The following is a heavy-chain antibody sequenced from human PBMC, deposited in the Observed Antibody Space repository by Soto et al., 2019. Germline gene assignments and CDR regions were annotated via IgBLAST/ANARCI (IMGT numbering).Heavy chain of an antibody. CDR1: GFTFSSYA. CDR2: ISYDGSNK. Sequence: QVQLVESGGGVVQPGRSLRLSCAASGFTFSSYAMHWVRQAPGKGLEWVAVISYDGSNKYYADSVKGRFTISRDNSKNRLYLQMNSLRAEDTAVYYCANPTGGYSSPFAKQIDYWGQGTLVTVSS. J-gene: IGHJ4*02. CDR3: ANPTGGYSSPFAKQIDY. V-gene: IGHV3-30-3*01. D-gene: IGHD6-13*01.